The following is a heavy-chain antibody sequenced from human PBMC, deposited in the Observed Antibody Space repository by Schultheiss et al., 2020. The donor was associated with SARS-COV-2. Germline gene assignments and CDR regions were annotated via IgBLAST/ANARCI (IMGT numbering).Heavy chain of an antibody. D-gene: IGHD1-26*01. V-gene: IGHV3-30*01. J-gene: IGHJ4*02. CDR2: ISYDGSNK. CDR1: GFTFSSYA. CDR3: ATRVGDTTLDH. Sequence: GGSLRLSCAASGFTFSSYAMHWVRQAPGKGLEWVAVISYDGSNKYYADSVKGRFTISRDNSKNSLYLQMNSLRTEDTALYYCATRVGDTTLDHWGQGTLVTVSS.